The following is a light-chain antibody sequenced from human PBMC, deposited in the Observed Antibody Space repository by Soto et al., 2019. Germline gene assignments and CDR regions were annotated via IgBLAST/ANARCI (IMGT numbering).Light chain of an antibody. CDR2: KAS. CDR3: QQYNSVSLLT. J-gene: IGKJ4*01. CDR1: QSISNW. V-gene: IGKV1-5*03. Sequence: DIQMTQSPSTLSASVGDRITITCRASQSISNWLAWYQQKPGKAPKLLIYKASSLESGVPSRFSGSGSGTEFTLTISSLQPDDFGSYYCQQYNSVSLLTFGGGTKVEIK.